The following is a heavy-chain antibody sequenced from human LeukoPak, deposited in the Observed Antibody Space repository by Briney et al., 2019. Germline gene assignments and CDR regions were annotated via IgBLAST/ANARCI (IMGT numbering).Heavy chain of an antibody. V-gene: IGHV4-39*01. CDR3: ARHSGLRSPFDP. Sequence: SETLSLTCTVSGGSISTTNYYWGWIRQPPGRDLEWIGSIYSSGNTYYNPSLESRVTISVDTSKNQLSLKLTSATPADTSVYYCARHSGLRSPFDPWGQGTLVTVSS. CDR1: GGSISTTNYY. J-gene: IGHJ5*02. D-gene: IGHD3-3*01. CDR2: IYSSGNT.